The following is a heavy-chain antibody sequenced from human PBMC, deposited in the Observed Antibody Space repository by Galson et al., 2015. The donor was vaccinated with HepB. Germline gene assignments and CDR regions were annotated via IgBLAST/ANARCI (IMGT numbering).Heavy chain of an antibody. CDR2: ISSSSSTI. CDR3: ARGQNDLAYCGGDCYSETDY. J-gene: IGHJ4*02. V-gene: IGHV3-48*01. D-gene: IGHD2-21*02. CDR1: GFTFSSYS. Sequence: SLRLSCAASGFTFSSYSMNWVRQAPGEGLEWVSYISSSSSTIYYADSVKGRFTISRDNAKNSLYLQMNSLGAEDTAVYYCARGQNDLAYCGGDCYSETDYWGQGTLVTVSS.